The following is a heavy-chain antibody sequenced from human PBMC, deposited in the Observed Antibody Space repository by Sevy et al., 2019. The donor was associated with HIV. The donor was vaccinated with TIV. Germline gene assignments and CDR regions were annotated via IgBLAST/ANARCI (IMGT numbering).Heavy chain of an antibody. CDR1: GFTFTTYW. CDR2: IKEDGSAK. Sequence: GGSLRLSCAASGFTFTTYWMTWVRQAPGQGLEWVANIKEDGSAKYYVDSVKGRFTIFRDNAKNSLYLQVNSLRAEDTAVYYCARDSPGYGGYDHWGQGTLVTVSS. CDR3: ARDSPGYGGYDH. V-gene: IGHV3-7*01. D-gene: IGHD5-12*01. J-gene: IGHJ5*02.